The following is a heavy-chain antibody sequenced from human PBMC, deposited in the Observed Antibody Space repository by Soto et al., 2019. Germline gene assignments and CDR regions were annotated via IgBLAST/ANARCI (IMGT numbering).Heavy chain of an antibody. CDR3: ARAAAGTRFQH. Sequence: SETLSLTCTVSGGSISSGGYYWSWIRQHPGKGLEWFGYIYYIGSTYYDPSLKSRFTISVDTSKNQFSLKLSSVTAADTAVYYCARAAAGTRFQHWGQGTLVTVSS. CDR1: GGSISSGGYY. J-gene: IGHJ1*01. V-gene: IGHV4-31*02. D-gene: IGHD6-13*01. CDR2: IYYIGST.